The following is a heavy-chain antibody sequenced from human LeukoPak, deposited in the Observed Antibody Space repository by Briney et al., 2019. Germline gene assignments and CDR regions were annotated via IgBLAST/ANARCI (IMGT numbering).Heavy chain of an antibody. Sequence: GESLEISCKGSGHRFTNYWIGWVRQMPGKGLEWMGIIYPGDSDTRYSPSFQGQVTISADKSISTAYLQWSSLKASDTAIYFCARQDYGDYTAGYWGQGTLVTVSS. CDR1: GHRFTNYW. CDR2: IYPGDSDT. J-gene: IGHJ4*02. CDR3: ARQDYGDYTAGY. D-gene: IGHD4-17*01. V-gene: IGHV5-51*01.